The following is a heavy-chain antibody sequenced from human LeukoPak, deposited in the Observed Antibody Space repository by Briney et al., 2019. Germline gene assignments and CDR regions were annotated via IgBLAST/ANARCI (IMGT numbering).Heavy chain of an antibody. D-gene: IGHD6-19*01. J-gene: IGHJ3*02. CDR1: GYTFTGYY. Sequence: ASVKVSCKASGYTFTGYYMHWVRQAPGQGLEWVGRINPNSGGTNYAQKFQGRVTMTRDTSISTAYMELSRLRSDDTAVYYCARSKSAVAGRYALDIWGQGTMVTVSS. CDR2: INPNSGGT. V-gene: IGHV1-2*06. CDR3: ARSKSAVAGRYALDI.